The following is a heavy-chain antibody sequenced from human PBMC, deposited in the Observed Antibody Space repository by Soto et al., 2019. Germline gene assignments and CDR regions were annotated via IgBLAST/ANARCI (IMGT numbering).Heavy chain of an antibody. CDR2: IKSKTDGGTT. CDR3: TTDLYTRGYSYGSAPYFDY. V-gene: IGHV3-15*01. CDR1: GFTFSNAW. D-gene: IGHD5-18*01. Sequence: GGSLRLSCAASGFTFSNAWMSWVRQAPGKGLEWVGRIKSKTDGGTTDYAAPVKGRFTISRDDSKNTLYLQMNSLKTEDTAVYYCTTDLYTRGYSYGSAPYFDYWGQGTLVTVSS. J-gene: IGHJ4*02.